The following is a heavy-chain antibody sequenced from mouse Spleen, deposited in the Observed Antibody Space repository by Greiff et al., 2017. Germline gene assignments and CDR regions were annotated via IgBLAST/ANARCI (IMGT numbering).Heavy chain of an antibody. CDR2: ISSGGSYT. CDR1: GFTFSSYA. Sequence: EVMLVESGGGLVKPGGSLKLSCAASGFTFSSYAMSWVRQTPEKRLEWVATISSGGSYTYYPDSVKGRFTISRDNAKNTLYLQMSSLRSEDTAMYYCARRDGNYPWFAYWGQGTLVTVSA. D-gene: IGHD2-1*01. V-gene: IGHV5-9-1*01. J-gene: IGHJ3*01. CDR3: ARRDGNYPWFAY.